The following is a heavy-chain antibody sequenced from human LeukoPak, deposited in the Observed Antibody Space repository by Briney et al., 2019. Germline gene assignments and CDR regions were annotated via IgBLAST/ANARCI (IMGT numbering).Heavy chain of an antibody. V-gene: IGHV4-4*07. CDR2: IYTSGST. J-gene: IGHJ5*02. CDR3: ARGITMIVGNWFDP. D-gene: IGHD3-22*01. Sequence: SETLSLTCTVSGGSISSHYWSWIRQPAGKGLEWIGRIYTSGSTNYNPSLKSRVTMSVDTSKNQFSLKLSSVTAADTAVYYCARGITMIVGNWFDPWGQGTLVTVSS. CDR1: GGSISSHY.